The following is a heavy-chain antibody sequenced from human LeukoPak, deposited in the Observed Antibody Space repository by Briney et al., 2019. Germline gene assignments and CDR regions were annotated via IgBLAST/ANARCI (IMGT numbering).Heavy chain of an antibody. CDR3: ARALYCSGGSCIKGGKRLPYYFDY. D-gene: IGHD2-15*01. CDR1: GGSFSGYY. J-gene: IGHJ4*02. CDR2: INHSGST. Sequence: KTSETLSLTCAVYGGSFSGYYWSWIRQPPGKGLEWIGEINHSGSTNYNPSLKSRVTISVDTSKNQFSLKLSSVTAADTAVYYCARALYCSGGSCIKGGKRLPYYFDYWGQGTLVTVSS. V-gene: IGHV4-34*01.